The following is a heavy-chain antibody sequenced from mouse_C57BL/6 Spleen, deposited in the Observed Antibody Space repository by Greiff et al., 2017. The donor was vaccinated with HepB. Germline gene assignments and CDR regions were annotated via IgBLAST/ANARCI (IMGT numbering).Heavy chain of an antibody. D-gene: IGHD2-3*01. V-gene: IGHV1-52*01. Sequence: VQLQQSGAELVRPGSSVKLSCKASGYTFTSYWMHWVKQRPIQGLEWIGNIDPSDSETHYNQKFKDKATLTVDKSSSTAYMQLSSLTSEDSAVYYCARGDGYYIDYWGQGTTLTVSS. CDR3: ARGDGYYIDY. CDR2: IDPSDSET. J-gene: IGHJ2*01. CDR1: GYTFTSYW.